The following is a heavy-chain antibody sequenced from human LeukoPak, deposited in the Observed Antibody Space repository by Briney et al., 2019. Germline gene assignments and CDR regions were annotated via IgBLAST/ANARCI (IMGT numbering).Heavy chain of an antibody. Sequence: GGSLRLSCTTSGFSFSTSWMSWVRQTPGKGLEWVANIKEDGSRTYLADAVQGRFSVSRDNAKNSVYLQMSSLWADDTSVYYCARGIASSSIWYWYFDLWGRGTFVSVSS. CDR3: ARGIASSSIWYWYFDL. V-gene: IGHV3-7*01. D-gene: IGHD6-13*01. CDR2: IKEDGSRT. J-gene: IGHJ2*01. CDR1: GFSFSTSW.